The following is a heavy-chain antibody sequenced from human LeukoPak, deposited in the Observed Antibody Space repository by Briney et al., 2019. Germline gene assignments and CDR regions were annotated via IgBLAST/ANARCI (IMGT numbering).Heavy chain of an antibody. J-gene: IGHJ1*01. V-gene: IGHV1-18*01. Sequence: ASVKVSCKASGYTFTSYGISWVRQAPGQGLEWMGRISAYNGNTNYAQKVQGRVTMTTDTSTSTTYMEPRSLRSDDTAVYYCARDSADCSGGNCYSAEYFHHWGQGTLVTVSS. CDR1: GYTFTSYG. D-gene: IGHD2-15*01. CDR2: ISAYNGNT. CDR3: ARDSADCSGGNCYSAEYFHH.